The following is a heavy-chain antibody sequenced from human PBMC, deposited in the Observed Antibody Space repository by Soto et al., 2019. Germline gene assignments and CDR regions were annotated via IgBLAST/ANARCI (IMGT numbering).Heavy chain of an antibody. CDR2: ISVYNGNT. CDR1: ASTFSSYL. Sequence: ASVKVSCKTSASTFSSYLVHSVRQAPGQGLEWMGWISVYNGNTDYAQKFQGRVTMTTDTSTSTAYMELRSLRSDDTAVYYCATSYDSGFDPWGQGTLVTVSS. CDR3: ATSYDSGFDP. V-gene: IGHV1-18*01. J-gene: IGHJ5*02. D-gene: IGHD5-12*01.